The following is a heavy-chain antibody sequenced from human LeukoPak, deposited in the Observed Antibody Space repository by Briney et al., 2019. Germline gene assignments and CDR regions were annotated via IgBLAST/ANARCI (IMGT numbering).Heavy chain of an antibody. CDR1: GFTFSTYA. D-gene: IGHD3-10*01. J-gene: IGHJ4*02. Sequence: GGSLRLSCAASGFTFSTYAMHWVRQAPGKGLEWVAVISHDGSNKYYADSVKGRFTISRDNSKNTLYLQMNSLRAEDTAVYYCARIRGVITGPFDYWGQGTLVTVSS. V-gene: IGHV3-30-3*01. CDR2: ISHDGSNK. CDR3: ARIRGVITGPFDY.